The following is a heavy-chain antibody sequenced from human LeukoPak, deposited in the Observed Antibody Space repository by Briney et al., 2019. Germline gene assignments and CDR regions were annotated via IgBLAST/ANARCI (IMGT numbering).Heavy chain of an antibody. CDR3: ARGPRNSDWYSIDY. CDR1: GGSISSYF. V-gene: IGHV4-4*07. CDR2: IYTSGST. J-gene: IGHJ4*02. Sequence: SEPLSLTCTVSGGSISSYFWSWIRQPAGKGLEWIGRIYTSGSTDYNPSLKSRVTMSVDTSKNQFSLKLNSVTAADTAVYYCARGPRNSDWYSIDYWGQGTLATVSS. D-gene: IGHD6-19*01.